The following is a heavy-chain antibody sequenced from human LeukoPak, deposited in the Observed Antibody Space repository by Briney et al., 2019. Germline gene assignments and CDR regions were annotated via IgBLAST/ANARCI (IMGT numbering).Heavy chain of an antibody. D-gene: IGHD3-22*01. Sequence: SETLSLTCTVSGGSISSYYWSWIRQPPGKGLEWIGYIYYSGSTNYNPSLKSRVTISVDTSKNQFSLKLSSVTAADRAVYYCARGVTDYYDSSGYYPDYWGQGTLVTVSS. CDR3: ARGVTDYYDSSGYYPDY. CDR2: IYYSGST. CDR1: GGSISSYY. J-gene: IGHJ4*02. V-gene: IGHV4-59*01.